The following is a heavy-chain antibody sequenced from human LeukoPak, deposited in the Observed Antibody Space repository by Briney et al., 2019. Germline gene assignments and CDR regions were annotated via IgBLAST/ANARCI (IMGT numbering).Heavy chain of an antibody. J-gene: IGHJ4*02. CDR3: ARERHYDSRGYYADY. D-gene: IGHD3-22*01. V-gene: IGHV2-5*02. CDR1: GFSLSTRKVG. CDR2: IYWDDDK. Sequence: SGPTLVNPTQTLTLTCTFSGFSLSTRKVGVGWIRQPPGKALEWLAFIYWDDDKLYSPSLKSRLTIAKGTSENQVVLTMTNLDPVDTATYYCARERHYDSRGYYADYWGQGTLVSVSS.